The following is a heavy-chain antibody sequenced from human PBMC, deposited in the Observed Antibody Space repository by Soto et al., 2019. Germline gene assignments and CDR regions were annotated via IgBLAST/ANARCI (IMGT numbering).Heavy chain of an antibody. CDR1: GGSISSGGYY. J-gene: IGHJ6*02. CDR2: IYYSGST. D-gene: IGHD2-8*01. Sequence: SETLSLTCTVSGGSISSGGYYWSWIRQHPGKGLEWIGYIYYSGSTYYNPSLKSRVTISVDTSKNQFSLKLSSVTAADTAVYYCARSGVLMVYAIRGAGYGIDVWGQGTTVTVSS. CDR3: ARSGVLMVYAIRGAGYGIDV. V-gene: IGHV4-31*03.